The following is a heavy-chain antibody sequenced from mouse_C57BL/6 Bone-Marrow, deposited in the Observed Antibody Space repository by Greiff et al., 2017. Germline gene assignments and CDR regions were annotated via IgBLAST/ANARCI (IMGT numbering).Heavy chain of an antibody. D-gene: IGHD1-1*01. J-gene: IGHJ2*01. CDR3: ARLDYYGSSYFDD. CDR1: GFTFSDYY. Sequence: EVHLVESGGGLVQPGGSLKLSCAASGFTFSDYYMYWVRQTPEKRLEWVAYISNGGGGTCYPDTVKGRFTFSRDNTKNTLYLQMSRLKSEDTAMYSCARLDYYGSSYFDDWGQGTTLTVSS. CDR2: ISNGGGGT. V-gene: IGHV5-12*01.